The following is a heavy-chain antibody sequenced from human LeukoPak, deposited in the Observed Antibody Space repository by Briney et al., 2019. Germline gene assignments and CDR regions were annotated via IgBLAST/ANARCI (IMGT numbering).Heavy chain of an antibody. V-gene: IGHV3-53*01. CDR2: IYSGADT. D-gene: IGHD3-10*01. CDR1: GFSVSTKY. Sequence: GGSLTLSCAASGFSVSTKYMNWVRQAPGKGLQWVSIIYSGADTYYADSVKGRFTISRDTSKNTLFLHMNHLRVEDTAVYFCARVGDHYHWYLDLWGRGTLISVSS. J-gene: IGHJ2*01. CDR3: ARVGDHYHWYLDL.